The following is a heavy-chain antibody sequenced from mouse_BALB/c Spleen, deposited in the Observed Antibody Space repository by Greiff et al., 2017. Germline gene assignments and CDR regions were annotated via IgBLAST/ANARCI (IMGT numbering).Heavy chain of an antibody. V-gene: IGHV3-2*02. J-gene: IGHJ4*01. CDR3: ASSDGYYDAMDY. CDR1: GYSITSDYA. CDR2: ISYSGST. Sequence: EVKLQESGPGLVKPSQSLSLTCTVTGYSITSDYAWNWIRQFPGNKLEWMGYISYSGSTSYNPSLKSRISITRDTSKNQFFLQLNSVTTEDTATYYCASSDGYYDAMDYWGQGTSVTVSS. D-gene: IGHD2-3*01.